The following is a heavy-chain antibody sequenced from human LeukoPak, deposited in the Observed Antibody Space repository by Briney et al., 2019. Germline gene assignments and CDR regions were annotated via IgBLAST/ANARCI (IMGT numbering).Heavy chain of an antibody. J-gene: IGHJ4*02. V-gene: IGHV3-9*01. CDR2: ISWNSGSI. D-gene: IGHD2-15*01. CDR1: GFTFDDYA. Sequence: PGRSLRLSCAASGFTFDDYAMHWVRQAPGKGLEWVSGISWNSGSIGYADSVKGRFTISRDNAKNSLYLQMNSLRAEDTALYYCATSDPATNDFDYWGQGTLVTVSS. CDR3: ATSDPATNDFDY.